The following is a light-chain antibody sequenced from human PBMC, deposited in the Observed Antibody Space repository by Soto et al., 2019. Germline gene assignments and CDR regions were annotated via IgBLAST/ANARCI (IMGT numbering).Light chain of an antibody. CDR1: QSVSSDF. Sequence: EIVLTQSPGILSLSPGERATLSCRASQSVSSDFLAWYQQKPGQAPRLLIYGASTRATGIPDRFSGSGSETDFSLTISRLEPEDVALYYCQQYDTSPITFCQGTRLQIK. CDR2: GAS. CDR3: QQYDTSPIT. V-gene: IGKV3-20*01. J-gene: IGKJ5*01.